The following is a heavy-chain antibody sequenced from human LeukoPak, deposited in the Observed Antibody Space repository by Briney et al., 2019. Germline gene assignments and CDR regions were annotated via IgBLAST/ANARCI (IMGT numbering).Heavy chain of an antibody. J-gene: IGHJ6*02. D-gene: IGHD6-25*01. CDR1: GGSISSYY. CDR3: ARDARLYYYYGMDV. Sequence: NPSETLSLTCTVSGGSISSYYWSWIRQPAGKGLEWIGRIYTSGSTNYNPSLKSRVTMSVDTSKNQFSLKLSSVTAADTAVYYCARDARLYYYYGMDVWGQGTTVTVSS. V-gene: IGHV4-4*07. CDR2: IYTSGST.